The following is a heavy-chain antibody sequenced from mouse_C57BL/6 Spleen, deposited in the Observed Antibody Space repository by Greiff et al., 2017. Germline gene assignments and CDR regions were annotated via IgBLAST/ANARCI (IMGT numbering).Heavy chain of an antibody. J-gene: IGHJ2*01. D-gene: IGHD1-1*01. Sequence: VKDRFTISRDDSESMLYLQMNNLKTEDTAMYYCVRQGYYGSQGYYFDYWGQGTTLTVSS. CDR3: VRQGYYGSQGYYFDY. V-gene: IGHV10-1*01.